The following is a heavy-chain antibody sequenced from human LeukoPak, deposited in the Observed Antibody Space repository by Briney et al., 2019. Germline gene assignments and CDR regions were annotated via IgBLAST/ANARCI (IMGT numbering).Heavy chain of an antibody. J-gene: IGHJ4*02. CDR1: GYSISSGYY. CDR3: ARGWVCDY. Sequence: SETLSLTCTVSGYSISSGYYWGWIRQPPGKGLEWIGSIYHSGSTYYNPSLKSRVTISVDTSKNQFSLKLSSVTAADTAVYYCARGWVCDYWGQGTLVTVSS. CDR2: IYHSGST. D-gene: IGHD1-26*01. V-gene: IGHV4-38-2*02.